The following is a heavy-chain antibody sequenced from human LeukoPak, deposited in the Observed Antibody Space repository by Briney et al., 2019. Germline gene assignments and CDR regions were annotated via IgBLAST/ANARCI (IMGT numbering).Heavy chain of an antibody. J-gene: IGHJ6*03. CDR2: IRYDGSNK. D-gene: IGHD3-10*01. CDR1: GFTFSSYG. CDR3: AKVAGDYYYMDV. V-gene: IGHV3-30*02. Sequence: GGSLRLSCATSGFTFSSYGMRWVRQAPGKGLEWVAFIRYDGSNKYYADSVKGRFTISRDNSKNTLYLQMNSLRAEDTAVYYCAKVAGDYYYMDVWGKGTTVTVSS.